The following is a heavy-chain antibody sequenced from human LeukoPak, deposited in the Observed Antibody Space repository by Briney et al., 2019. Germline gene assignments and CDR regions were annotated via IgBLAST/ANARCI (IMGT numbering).Heavy chain of an antibody. CDR3: ARDAFGSIAAQRFDP. Sequence: PGRSLRLSCAASGFTFSSYAMHWVCQAPGKGLEWVAVISYDGSNKYYADSVKGRFTISRDNSKNTLYLQMNSLRAEDTAVYYCARDAFGSIAAQRFDPWGQGTLVTVSS. V-gene: IGHV3-30-3*01. D-gene: IGHD6-6*01. CDR1: GFTFSSYA. CDR2: ISYDGSNK. J-gene: IGHJ5*02.